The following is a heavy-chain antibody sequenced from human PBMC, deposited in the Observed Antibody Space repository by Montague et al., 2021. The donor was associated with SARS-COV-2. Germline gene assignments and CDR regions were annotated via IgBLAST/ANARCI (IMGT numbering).Heavy chain of an antibody. CDR2: XNHSGST. J-gene: IGHJ4*02. CDR1: GFSLSTSGMC. CDR3: ARDSIAAAGTDY. Sequence: LVKPTQTLTLTCTFSGFSLSTSGMCVSWIRQPPGKGLEWIGEXNHSGSTNYNPSLKSRVTISVDTSKNQFSLKLSSVTAADTAVYYCARDSIAAAGTDYWGQGTLVTVSS. D-gene: IGHD6-13*01. V-gene: IGHV4-30-2*01.